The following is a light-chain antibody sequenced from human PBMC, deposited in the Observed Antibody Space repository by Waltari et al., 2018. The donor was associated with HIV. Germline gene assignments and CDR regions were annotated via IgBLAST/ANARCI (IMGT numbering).Light chain of an antibody. J-gene: IGKJ4*01. CDR2: DAS. V-gene: IGKV3-11*01. CDR3: QQRSNWPLLT. CDR1: QSVSSY. Sequence: IELTQSQETMSLSQGERTTIYCRANQSVSSYLAWYQQKPGQAPRLLIYDASNRATGIPARFSGSGSGTDFTLTISSLEPEDFAVYYCQQRSNWPLLTFGGGTKVEIK.